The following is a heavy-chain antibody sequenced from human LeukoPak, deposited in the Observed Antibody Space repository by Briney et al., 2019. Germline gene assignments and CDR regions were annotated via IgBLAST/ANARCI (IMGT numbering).Heavy chain of an antibody. Sequence: ASVKVSCKASGYIFTSYYMHWVRQAPGQGLEWMGIINPSGGSTSYAQKFQGRVTMTRDTSTSTVYMELSSLRSEDTAVYYCARDRGEELANNWFDPWGQGTLVTVSS. V-gene: IGHV1-46*01. J-gene: IGHJ5*02. CDR3: ARDRGEELANNWFDP. D-gene: IGHD1-26*01. CDR2: INPSGGST. CDR1: GYIFTSYY.